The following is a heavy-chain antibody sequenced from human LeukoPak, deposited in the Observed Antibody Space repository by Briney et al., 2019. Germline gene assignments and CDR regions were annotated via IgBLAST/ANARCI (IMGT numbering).Heavy chain of an antibody. D-gene: IGHD3-10*01. Sequence: SETLSLTCTVSGGSISNYYWSWIRQPPGKGLEWIGYIYYSGSTNYNPSLKSRVTMSVDTSKNQFSLKLSSVTAADTAVYYCARGPGSGSYYNSVYYFDYWGQGTLVTVSS. CDR3: ARGPGSGSYYNSVYYFDY. V-gene: IGHV4-59*12. CDR1: GGSISNYY. J-gene: IGHJ4*02. CDR2: IYYSGST.